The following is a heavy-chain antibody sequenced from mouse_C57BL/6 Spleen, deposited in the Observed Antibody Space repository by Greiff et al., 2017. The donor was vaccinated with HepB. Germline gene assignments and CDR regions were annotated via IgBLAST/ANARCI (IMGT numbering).Heavy chain of an antibody. CDR1: GFSFNTYA. D-gene: IGHD2-3*01. Sequence: DVKLVESGGGLVQPKGSLKLSCAASGFSFNTYAMNWVRQAPGKGLEWVARIRSKSNNYATYYADSVKDRFTISRDDSESMLYLQMNNLKTEDTAMYYCVSYEWFAYWGQGTLVTVSA. J-gene: IGHJ3*01. V-gene: IGHV10-1*01. CDR2: IRSKSNNYAT. CDR3: VSYEWFAY.